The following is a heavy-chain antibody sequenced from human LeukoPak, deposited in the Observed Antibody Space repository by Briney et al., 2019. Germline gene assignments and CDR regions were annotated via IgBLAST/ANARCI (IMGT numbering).Heavy chain of an antibody. CDR3: ARDPRYGDYFEDY. CDR1: GYTFTSYD. D-gene: IGHD4-17*01. Sequence: ASVKVSCKASGYTFTSYDINWVRQATGQGLEWMGWMNPNSGNTNYAQKLQGRVTMTTDTSTSTAYMELRSLRSDDTAVHYCARDPRYGDYFEDYWGQGTLVTVSS. CDR2: MNPNSGNT. V-gene: IGHV1-18*01. J-gene: IGHJ4*02.